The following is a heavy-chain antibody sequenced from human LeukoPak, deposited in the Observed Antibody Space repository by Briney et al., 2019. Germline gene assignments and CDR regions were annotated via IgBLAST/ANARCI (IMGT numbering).Heavy chain of an antibody. CDR1: GLTFSSYS. J-gene: IGHJ4*02. V-gene: IGHV3-64*01. CDR3: ARYATVAAHRDFDY. CDR2: ISSNGGNT. D-gene: IGHD6-19*01. Sequence: GGSLRLSCAASGLTFSSYSMHWVRQAPGKGLEYVSAISSNGGNTYYANSVKGRFTISRDNAKNSLYLQMNSLRAEDTAVYYCARYATVAAHRDFDYWGQGTLVTVSS.